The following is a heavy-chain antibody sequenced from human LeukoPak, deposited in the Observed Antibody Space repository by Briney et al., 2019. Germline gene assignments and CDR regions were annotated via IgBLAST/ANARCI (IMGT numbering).Heavy chain of an antibody. CDR2: ISGSDYPI. CDR3: ARVRGLEWLLKHLDS. V-gene: IGHV3-48*03. CDR1: GFTFSTYE. D-gene: IGHD3-3*01. J-gene: IGHJ4*02. Sequence: PGGSLRLSCTASGFTFSTYEMNWVRQAPGKGLEWVSYISGSDYPIYYADSVKGRFTISRDNAKNSLYLQMNSLRAEDTAIYYCARVRGLEWLLKHLDSWGQGTLVTVSS.